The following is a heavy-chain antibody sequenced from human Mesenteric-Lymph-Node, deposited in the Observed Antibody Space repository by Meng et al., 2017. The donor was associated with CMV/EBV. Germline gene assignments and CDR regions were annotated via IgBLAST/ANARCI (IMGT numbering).Heavy chain of an antibody. CDR1: GFTFSDYY. CDR3: ARGRGYDFWSGYQDGMDV. CDR2: ISSSGSTI. Sequence: GSLRLSCAASGFTFSDYYMSWIRQAPGKGLEWVSYISSSGSTIYYADSVKGRFTISRDNAKNSLYLQMNSLRAEDTAVYYCARGRGYDFWSGYQDGMDVWGQGTTVTVSS. D-gene: IGHD3-3*01. J-gene: IGHJ6*02. V-gene: IGHV3-11*01.